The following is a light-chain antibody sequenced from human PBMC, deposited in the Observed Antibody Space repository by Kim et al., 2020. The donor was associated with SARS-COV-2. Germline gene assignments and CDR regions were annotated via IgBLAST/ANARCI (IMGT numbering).Light chain of an antibody. CDR3: QQANSFPLT. J-gene: IGKJ4*01. CDR2: GAS. CDR1: QGINRW. V-gene: IGKV1-12*01. Sequence: VSAVVGDGVTITCRASQGINRWLAWYQQKPGKAPKLLIYGASTLQSGVPSRFSGTGSGTDFSLTISSLQPEDSATYYCQQANSFPLTFGGGTKVEIK.